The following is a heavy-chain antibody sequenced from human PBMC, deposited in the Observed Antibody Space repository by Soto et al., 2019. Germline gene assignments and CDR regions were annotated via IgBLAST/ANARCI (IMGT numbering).Heavy chain of an antibody. D-gene: IGHD1-26*01. Sequence: GGSLRLSCAASGFTFSSSAMTWVRQTPGKGLQWVSSIDSAFTTYYSDSLKGHFTISRDNSKNTVYLQMNSLRADDTAVYYCAKDQWELMHWGQGTLATVSS. CDR2: IDSAFTT. J-gene: IGHJ4*01. CDR3: AKDQWELMH. CDR1: GFTFSSSA. V-gene: IGHV3-23*05.